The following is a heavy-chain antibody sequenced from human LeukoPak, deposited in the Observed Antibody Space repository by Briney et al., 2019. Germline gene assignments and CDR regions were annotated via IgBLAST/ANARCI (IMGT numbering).Heavy chain of an antibody. CDR2: ISGSGSST. J-gene: IGHJ4*02. Sequence: GGSLRLSCATSGFTFSNYAMTWVRQAPGKGLEWVSAISGSGSSTYYADSVKGRFTLSRENSKNTLYLQVTSVRAEDTGVYYCAKDRAYSSSWYRGEEYWGEGNLVTVSS. CDR1: GFTFSNYA. V-gene: IGHV3-23*01. CDR3: AKDRAYSSSWYRGEEY. D-gene: IGHD6-13*01.